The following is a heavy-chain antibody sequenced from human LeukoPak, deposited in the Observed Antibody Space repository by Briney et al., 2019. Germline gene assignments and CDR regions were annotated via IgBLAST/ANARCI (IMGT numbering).Heavy chain of an antibody. CDR1: GGTFSSYA. Sequence: ASVKVSCKASGGTFSSYAISWVRQAPGQGLEWMGGIIPIFGTANYAQKFRGRVTITTDESTSTAYMELSSLRSEDTAVYYCARGVGTTFAIFDYWGQGTLVTVSS. D-gene: IGHD1-26*01. V-gene: IGHV1-69*05. CDR2: IIPIFGTA. CDR3: ARGVGTTFAIFDY. J-gene: IGHJ4*02.